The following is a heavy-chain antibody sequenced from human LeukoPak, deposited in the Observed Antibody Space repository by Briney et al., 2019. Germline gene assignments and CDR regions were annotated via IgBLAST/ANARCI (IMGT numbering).Heavy chain of an antibody. V-gene: IGHV3-7*01. J-gene: IGHJ6*02. D-gene: IGHD2-15*01. CDR1: GFTFSSYW. CDR2: IKQDGSEK. CDR3: ARVRYCSGGSCYSSYYYGMDV. Sequence: TGGSLRLSCAASGFTFSSYWMSWVRQAPGKGLEWVANIKQDGSEKYYVDSVKGRFTISRDNAKNSLYLQMNSLRAEDTAVYYCARVRYCSGGSCYSSYYYGMDVWGQGTTVTVSS.